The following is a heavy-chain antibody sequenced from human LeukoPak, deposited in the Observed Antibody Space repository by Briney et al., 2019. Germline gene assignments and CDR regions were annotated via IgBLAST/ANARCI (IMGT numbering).Heavy chain of an antibody. CDR1: GFTFIDYD. CDR2: IGIRGDT. V-gene: IGHV3-13*01. J-gene: IGHJ4*02. Sequence: GGSLRLSCAASGFTFIDYDMHWVRQVIGKGLEWVSAIGIRGDTHYSGSVKGRFTISRENAESSLYLQMNSLRAEDTAVYYCARGITMANWGQGTLVTVSS. CDR3: ARGITMAN. D-gene: IGHD3-10*01.